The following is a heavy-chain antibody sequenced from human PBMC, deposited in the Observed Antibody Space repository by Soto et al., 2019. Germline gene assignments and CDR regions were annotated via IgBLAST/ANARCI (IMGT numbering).Heavy chain of an antibody. V-gene: IGHV3-23*01. CDR3: TKGARLCDF. Sequence: GSLRPAGVASGCTVSSQTLGWARQAPGKGLEWVSTLTSGDSAYYADSVKGRFTISRDNSKNTLYLQMNSLRAEDTAVYYCTKGARLCDFWGRGTLVTVSS. CDR2: LTSGDSA. D-gene: IGHD2-2*01. CDR1: GCTVSSQT. J-gene: IGHJ4*02.